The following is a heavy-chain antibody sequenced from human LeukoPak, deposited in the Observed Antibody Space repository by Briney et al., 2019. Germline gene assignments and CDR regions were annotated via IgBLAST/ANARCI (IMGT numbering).Heavy chain of an antibody. CDR1: GFTFSSYS. CDR2: ISSSSSYI. Sequence: GGSLRLSCAASGFTFSSYSMNWVRQAPGKGLEWVSSISSSSSYIYYADSVKGRFTISRDNAKNSLYLQMNSLRAEDTAVYYCASDTVDTAVGIDYWGQGTPVTVSS. V-gene: IGHV3-21*01. CDR3: ASDTVDTAVGIDY. J-gene: IGHJ4*02. D-gene: IGHD5-18*01.